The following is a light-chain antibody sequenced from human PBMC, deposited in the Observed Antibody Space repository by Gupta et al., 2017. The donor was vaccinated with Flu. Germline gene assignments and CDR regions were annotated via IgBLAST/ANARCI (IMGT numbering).Light chain of an antibody. CDR2: EDN. J-gene: IGLJ3*02. CDR1: SSSIGSNY. CDR3: SSRYYNRSLWV. V-gene: IGLV6-57*03. Sequence: TVTISCTRSSSSIGSNYVHWHQQRPGTAPTILIYEDNQRSSGVPERFSGSNYGSSTSVSINRLRAEAEDDYDCSSRYYNRSLWVFGGGTKLTVL.